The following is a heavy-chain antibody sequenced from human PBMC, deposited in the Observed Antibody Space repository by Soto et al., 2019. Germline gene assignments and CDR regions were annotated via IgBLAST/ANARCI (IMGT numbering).Heavy chain of an antibody. CDR2: ISSSSSYI. CDR1: GFTFSSYS. CDR3: AGGLRVAGVYYFDY. D-gene: IGHD6-19*01. Sequence: GGSLRLSCAASGFTFSSYSMNWVRQAPGKGLEWVSSISSSSSYIYYADSVKGRFTISRDNAKNSLYLQMNSLRAEDTAVYYCAGGLRVAGVYYFDYWGQGTLVTVSS. J-gene: IGHJ4*02. V-gene: IGHV3-21*01.